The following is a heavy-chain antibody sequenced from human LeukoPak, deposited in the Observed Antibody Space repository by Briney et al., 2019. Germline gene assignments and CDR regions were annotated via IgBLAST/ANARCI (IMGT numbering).Heavy chain of an antibody. Sequence: ASVKVSCKASGYTFTDYYMHWVRQAPGQGLEWMGWINPNSGGTDYAQKFQGRVTMTRDTSINTTYMEMRRLRSDDTAVYYCARVGSGWYFPFDYWGQGTLVTVSS. V-gene: IGHV1-2*02. D-gene: IGHD6-19*01. J-gene: IGHJ4*02. CDR3: ARVGSGWYFPFDY. CDR2: INPNSGGT. CDR1: GYTFTDYY.